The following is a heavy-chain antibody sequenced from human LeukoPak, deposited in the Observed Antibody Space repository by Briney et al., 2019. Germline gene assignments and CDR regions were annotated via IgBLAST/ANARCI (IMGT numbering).Heavy chain of an antibody. D-gene: IGHD3-9*01. CDR1: GYTFTSYG. J-gene: IGHJ4*02. CDR2: ISAYNGNT. Sequence: GASVKVSCKASGYTFTSYGISWVRQAPGQGLEWMGWISAYNGNTNYAQKLQGRVTMTTDTSTSTAYMELRSLRSDDTAVYYCARDHDILTGYHKPVFDYWGQGTLVTVSS. V-gene: IGHV1-18*01. CDR3: ARDHDILTGYHKPVFDY.